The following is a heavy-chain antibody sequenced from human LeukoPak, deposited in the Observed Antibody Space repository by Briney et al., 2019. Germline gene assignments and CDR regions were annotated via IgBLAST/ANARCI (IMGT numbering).Heavy chain of an antibody. J-gene: IGHJ4*02. CDR1: GYTLTSYY. V-gene: IGHV1-46*01. CDR3: ARSSGYDY. Sequence: GVSVKVSCKASGYTLTSYYMHWVRQAPGQGLEWMGTISPSGGSTSYAQKFQGRVAMTRDTSTSTVYMELSSLRSEDTAVYYCARSSGYDYWGQGTLVTVSS. D-gene: IGHD3-22*01. CDR2: ISPSGGST.